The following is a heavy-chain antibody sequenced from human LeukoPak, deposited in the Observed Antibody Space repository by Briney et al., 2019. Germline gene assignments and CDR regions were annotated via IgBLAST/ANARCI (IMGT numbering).Heavy chain of an antibody. V-gene: IGHV4-61*02. D-gene: IGHD6-19*01. CDR3: ARVVVAGQWLISWFDP. Sequence: SQTLSLTCTVSGGSISSGSYYWSWIRQPAGKGLEWIGRIYTSGSTNYNPSLKSRVTISVDTSKNQFSLKLSSVTAADTAVYYCARVVVAGQWLISWFDPWGQGTLVTVSS. J-gene: IGHJ5*02. CDR2: IYTSGST. CDR1: GGSISSGSYY.